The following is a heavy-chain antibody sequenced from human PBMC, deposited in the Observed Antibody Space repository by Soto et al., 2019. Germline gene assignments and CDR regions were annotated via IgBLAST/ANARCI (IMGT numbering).Heavy chain of an antibody. D-gene: IGHD2-15*01. Sequence: EVQLLESGGDLVQPGGSLRLSCAASGFSFSDYSMNWVRQAPGKGLEWVSFIDLSGITTYYRDSVKCRFTIFKDKSMNTVYLQMNSLTVEDAAVYYCTKDRVPDGIYSFDYWGQGALVTVSS. CDR3: TKDRVPDGIYSFDY. J-gene: IGHJ4*02. CDR1: GFSFSDYS. CDR2: IDLSGITT. V-gene: IGHV3-23*03.